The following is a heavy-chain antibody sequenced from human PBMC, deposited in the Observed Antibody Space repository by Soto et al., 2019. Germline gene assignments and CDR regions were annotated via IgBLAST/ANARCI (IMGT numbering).Heavy chain of an antibody. J-gene: IGHJ4*02. CDR2: ISSSSTYI. CDR3: ASHPRDSSGYWYYFDY. D-gene: IGHD3-22*01. Sequence: EVQLVESGGGLVKPGGSLRLSCAASGFTFSSHSMNWVRQAPGKGLEWVSSISSSSTYIYYADSVKGRFTISRDNAKNSLYLQINSLRAEDTAVYYCASHPRDSSGYWYYFDYWVQGTLVTVSS. V-gene: IGHV3-21*01. CDR1: GFTFSSHS.